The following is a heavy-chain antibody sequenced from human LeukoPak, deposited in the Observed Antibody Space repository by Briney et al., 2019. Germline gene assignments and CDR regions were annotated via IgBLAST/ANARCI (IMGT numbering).Heavy chain of an antibody. CDR2: ISAYNGNT. J-gene: IGHJ4*02. V-gene: IGHV1-18*01. Sequence: ASVKVSCKASGYTFTSYGISWVRQAPGQRLEWMGWISAYNGNTNYAQKLQGRVTMTTDTSTSTAYMELRSLRSDDTAVYYCAINTFGGVIVLGSFDYWGQGTLVTVSS. D-gene: IGHD3-16*02. CDR3: AINTFGGVIVLGSFDY. CDR1: GYTFTSYG.